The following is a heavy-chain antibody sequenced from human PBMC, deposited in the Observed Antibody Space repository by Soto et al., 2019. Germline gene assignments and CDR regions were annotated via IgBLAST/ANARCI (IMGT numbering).Heavy chain of an antibody. J-gene: IGHJ5*01. Sequence: PSETLSLTCTVPDDSISSGGYYWSCIRQHPGKGLEWIGYIYYSGSTYYNPSLKSRVTISVDTSKNQFSLKVSSVTAADTAVYYCAILIRRWQSWFDSRCQALLVTGS. CDR3: AILIRRWQSWFDS. CDR1: DDSISSGGYY. D-gene: IGHD2-8*02. V-gene: IGHV4-31*03. CDR2: IYYSGST.